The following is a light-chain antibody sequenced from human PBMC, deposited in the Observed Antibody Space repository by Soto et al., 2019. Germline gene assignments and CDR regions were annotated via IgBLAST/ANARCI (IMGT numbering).Light chain of an antibody. Sequence: EIVLTQSPATLSLSPGERATLSCRASQSVSSRLAWYQQKPGQAPRLLIYDASSRATGIPARFRGSGSGTDFTLTISSLEPEDFAVYYCQQRGNWPSLTFGGGTKVDIK. CDR2: DAS. V-gene: IGKV3-11*01. CDR1: QSVSSR. J-gene: IGKJ4*01. CDR3: QQRGNWPSLT.